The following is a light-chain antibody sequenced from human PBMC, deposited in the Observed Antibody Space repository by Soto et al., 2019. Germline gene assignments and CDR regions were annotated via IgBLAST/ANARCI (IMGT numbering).Light chain of an antibody. CDR2: DAS. J-gene: IGKJ3*01. V-gene: IGKV3-11*01. CDR3: QQDCSRPLV. Sequence: EILLTHSPATLSLAPGERDTLSCRASQSVRSHLGWYQQKPGKAPRLLIHDASERATEIPALFIGSGCGKECTRAKGCLEHEDLSVVLCQQDCSRPLVFSPGTKVDIK. CDR1: QSVRSH.